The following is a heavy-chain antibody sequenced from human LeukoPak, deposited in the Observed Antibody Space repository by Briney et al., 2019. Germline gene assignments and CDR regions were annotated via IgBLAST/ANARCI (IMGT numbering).Heavy chain of an antibody. Sequence: GGSLRLSCAASGFTVSSNYMSWVRQAPGKGLEWVSVIYRGGATYYADSVKDRFTISRDISKNTLFLQMNSLRAEDTAVYHCARDPGYGSGWVEFDPWGQGTLVTVSS. CDR2: IYRGGAT. J-gene: IGHJ5*02. CDR3: ARDPGYGSGWVEFDP. D-gene: IGHD6-19*01. CDR1: GFTVSSNY. V-gene: IGHV3-66*01.